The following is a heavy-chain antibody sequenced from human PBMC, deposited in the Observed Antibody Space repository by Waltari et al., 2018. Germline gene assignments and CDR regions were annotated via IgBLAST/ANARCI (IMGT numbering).Heavy chain of an antibody. CDR1: GYSISTGYY. CDR3: ARDRIVLEPTAHYYGMDV. CDR2: IYHSGST. D-gene: IGHD2-2*01. J-gene: IGHJ6*02. V-gene: IGHV4-38-2*02. Sequence: QVQLQESGPGLVKPSETLSLTCAVSGYSISTGYYWGWIRQPPGKGLEWIGSIYHSGSTYYNPSLESRVTLSVDTSKNQFSLKLSSMTAADTAAYYCARDRIVLEPTAHYYGMDVWGQGTTVTVSS.